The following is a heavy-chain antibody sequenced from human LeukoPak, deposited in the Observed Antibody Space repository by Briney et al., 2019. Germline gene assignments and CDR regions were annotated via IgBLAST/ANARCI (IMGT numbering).Heavy chain of an antibody. D-gene: IGHD3-22*01. V-gene: IGHV1-69*05. CDR3: ARSEDYYDSSGYYYGFDY. CDR2: IIPIFGTA. J-gene: IGHJ4*02. CDR1: GGTFSSYA. Sequence: SVKVSCKASGGTFSSYAISWVRQAPGQGLEWMGRIIPIFGTANYAQKFQGRVTITTDESTSTAYMELSSLRSEDTAVYCCARSEDYYDSSGYYYGFDYWGQGTLVTVSS.